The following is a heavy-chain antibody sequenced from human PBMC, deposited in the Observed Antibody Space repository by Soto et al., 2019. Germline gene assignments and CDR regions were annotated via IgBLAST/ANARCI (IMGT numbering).Heavy chain of an antibody. CDR3: GRPSALFGQYSSLVDN. D-gene: IGHD3-3*01. CDR2: IIPILTTT. Sequence: QVQLVQSGSEERRPGSSVKVSCKASGGPFSNSAIAWVRQAPGQGLEWLGMIIPILTTTNYAQKFKDRLTISADETTSTAYIELSGMKSEDKAVYFCGRPSALFGQYSSLVDNWGQGTMVTVSS. J-gene: IGHJ3*02. V-gene: IGHV1-69*18. CDR1: GGPFSNSA.